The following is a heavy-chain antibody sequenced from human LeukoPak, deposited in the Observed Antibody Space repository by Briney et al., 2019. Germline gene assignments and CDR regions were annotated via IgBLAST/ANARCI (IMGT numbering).Heavy chain of an antibody. Sequence: PSETLSLTCTVSGVSISSYYWSWIRQPPGKGLEWVGYIYYSGSTNYNPSLKSRVTISVDTSKNQFSLKLSSVTAADTAVYYCARGGGWGNWNDAVDYWGQGTLVTVSS. CDR1: GVSISSYY. CDR2: IYYSGST. J-gene: IGHJ4*02. CDR3: ARGGGWGNWNDAVDY. D-gene: IGHD1-1*01. V-gene: IGHV4-59*01.